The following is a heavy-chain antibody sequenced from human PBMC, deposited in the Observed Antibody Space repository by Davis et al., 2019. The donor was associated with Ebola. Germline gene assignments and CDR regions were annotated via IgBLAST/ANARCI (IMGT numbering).Heavy chain of an antibody. CDR2: FDPEDGET. CDR3: ARDNNWNYVFYYYGMDV. D-gene: IGHD1-7*01. Sequence: ASVKVSCKVSGYTLTELSMHWVRQAPGKGLEWMGGFDPEDGETIYAQKFQGRVTMTEDTSTDTAYMELRSLRSDDTAVYYCARDNNWNYVFYYYGMDVWGQGTTVTVSS. V-gene: IGHV1-24*01. CDR1: GYTLTELS. J-gene: IGHJ6*02.